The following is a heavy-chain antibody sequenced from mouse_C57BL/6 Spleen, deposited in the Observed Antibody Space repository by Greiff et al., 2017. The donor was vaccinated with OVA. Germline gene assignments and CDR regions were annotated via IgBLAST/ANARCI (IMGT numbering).Heavy chain of an antibody. Sequence: VQLQQPGAELVKPGASVKMSCKASCYTFTSYWITWVKQRPGQGLEWIGDIYPGSGSTNYNEKFKSKATLTVDTSSSTAYMQLSSLTSEDSAVYYCARGGITTVADYWGQGTTLTVSS. V-gene: IGHV1-55*01. D-gene: IGHD1-1*01. CDR3: ARGGITTVADY. J-gene: IGHJ2*01. CDR1: CYTFTSYW. CDR2: IYPGSGST.